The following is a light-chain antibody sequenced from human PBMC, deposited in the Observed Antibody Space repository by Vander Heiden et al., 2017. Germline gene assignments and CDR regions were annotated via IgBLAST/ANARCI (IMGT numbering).Light chain of an antibody. J-gene: IGLJ2*01. Sequence: QPVLTQPPSVSAAPGQEVTISCSGTSSNIGNNYVSWYQQFPGTAPKLLIYDSNKRPSGIPDRFSDSKSGTSATLAITGLQTGDEADYYCGTWDSRLSVVVFGGGTKLTVL. V-gene: IGLV1-51*01. CDR2: DSN. CDR1: SSNIGNNY. CDR3: GTWDSRLSVVV.